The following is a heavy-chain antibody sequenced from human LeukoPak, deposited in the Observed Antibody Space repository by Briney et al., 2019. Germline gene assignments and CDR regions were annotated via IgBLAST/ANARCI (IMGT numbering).Heavy chain of an antibody. J-gene: IGHJ3*02. Sequence: GGSLRLSCAASGFTFSSYAMTWVRQAPGKGLEWVSSISSDSSYIFYADSEKGRFTISRDNAKNSLYLQMNSLRAEDTAVYYCARGDNYYDSSGYHDAFDIWGQGTMVTVSS. CDR2: ISSDSSYI. V-gene: IGHV3-21*01. CDR3: ARGDNYYDSSGYHDAFDI. D-gene: IGHD3-22*01. CDR1: GFTFSSYA.